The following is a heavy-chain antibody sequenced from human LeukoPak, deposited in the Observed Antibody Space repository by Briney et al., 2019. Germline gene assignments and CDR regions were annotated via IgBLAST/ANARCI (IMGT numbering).Heavy chain of an antibody. Sequence: KPSETLSLTCAVSGYSISSGYYWGWIRQPPGKGLEWIGSIYHSGSTYYNPSLKSRVTISVDTSENQFSLKLSSVTAADTAVYYCARDRVVPAGPDAFDIWGQGTMVTVSS. V-gene: IGHV4-38-2*02. CDR2: IYHSGST. CDR1: GYSISSGYY. D-gene: IGHD2-2*01. CDR3: ARDRVVPAGPDAFDI. J-gene: IGHJ3*02.